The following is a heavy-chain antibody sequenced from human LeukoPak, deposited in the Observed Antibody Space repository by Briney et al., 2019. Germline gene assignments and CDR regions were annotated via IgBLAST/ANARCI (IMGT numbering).Heavy chain of an antibody. Sequence: PSETLSLTCTVSGGSISSYYWSWIRQPPGKGLEWIGYIYYSGSTNYNPSLKSRVTISLDTSKNQFSLKLSSVTAADTAVYYCARDARYCSGGSCYSDRLGYWGQGTLVTVSS. CDR2: IYYSGST. CDR3: ARDARYCSGGSCYSDRLGY. V-gene: IGHV4-59*01. J-gene: IGHJ4*02. CDR1: GGSISSYY. D-gene: IGHD2-15*01.